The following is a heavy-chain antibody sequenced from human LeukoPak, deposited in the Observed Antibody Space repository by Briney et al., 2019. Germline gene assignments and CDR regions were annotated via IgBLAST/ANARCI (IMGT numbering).Heavy chain of an antibody. CDR1: GFTFSSYS. V-gene: IGHV3-21*01. CDR3: ARDRRNYYDSSGYYLP. D-gene: IGHD3-22*01. Sequence: GGSLRLSCAASGFTFSSYSMNWVRQAPGKGLEWVSSISSSSSYIYYADSVKGRFTISRDNAKNSLCLQMNSLRAEDTAVYYCARDRRNYYDSSGYYLPWGQGTLVTVSS. CDR2: ISSSSSYI. J-gene: IGHJ5*02.